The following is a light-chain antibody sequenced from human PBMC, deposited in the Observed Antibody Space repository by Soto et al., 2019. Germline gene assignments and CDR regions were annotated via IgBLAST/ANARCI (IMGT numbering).Light chain of an antibody. CDR1: QSVGNS. CDR2: GAS. J-gene: IGKJ2*02. V-gene: IGKV3-15*01. CDR3: QQYHDWPPST. Sequence: ETVMTQSPATLSVSPGERATLSCRASQSVGNSLAWYQHKPGQGPRLLIYGASTRATGIPARFSGSGSGTEFILTIGSLQSEDFAVYYCQQYHDWPPSTFGQGTKLEIK.